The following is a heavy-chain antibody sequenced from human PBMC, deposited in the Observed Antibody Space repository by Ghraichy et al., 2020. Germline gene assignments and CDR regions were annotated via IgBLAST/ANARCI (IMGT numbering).Heavy chain of an antibody. Sequence: GGSLRLSCAASGFIFDDYAMHWVRQAPGKGLEWVSGISWNSDYIGYADSVKGRFTISRDKAKNSLYLQMNSLRAEDTAFYYCTKGDVFRANTLRDAFEVWGQGTMVIVSS. CDR2: ISWNSDYI. CDR1: GFIFDDYA. CDR3: TKGDVFRANTLRDAFEV. D-gene: IGHD3-16*01. J-gene: IGHJ3*01. V-gene: IGHV3-9*01.